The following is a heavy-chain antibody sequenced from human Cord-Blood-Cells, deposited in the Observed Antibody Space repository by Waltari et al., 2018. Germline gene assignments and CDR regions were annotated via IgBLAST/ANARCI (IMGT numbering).Heavy chain of an antibody. CDR2: IFSNDEK. D-gene: IGHD6-13*01. Sequence: TETLTLTCTVSGFSLSNARMGVSWIRQPPGKALEWLAHIFSNDEKSYSTSLKSRLTISKDTSKSQVVLTMTNMDPVDTATYYCARIRIAAAGYWYFDLWGRGTLVTVSS. CDR1: GFSLSNARMG. V-gene: IGHV2-26*01. CDR3: ARIRIAAAGYWYFDL. J-gene: IGHJ2*01.